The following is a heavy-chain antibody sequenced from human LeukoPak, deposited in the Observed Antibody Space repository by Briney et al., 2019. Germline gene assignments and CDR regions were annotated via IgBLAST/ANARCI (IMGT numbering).Heavy chain of an antibody. CDR1: GFTLRTSA. V-gene: IGHV3-64*01. CDR3: ARGRQDYNNGFDP. J-gene: IGHJ5*02. CDR2: ISGDGGTI. Sequence: GGSLRLSCEASGFTLRTSAMFWVRQAPGKGLEYVSSISGDGGTISYANSVRARFTVSRDNSKNRLFLQMGSLRPDDMAVYYCARGRQDYNNGFDPWGQGTLVTVSP. D-gene: IGHD4-11*01.